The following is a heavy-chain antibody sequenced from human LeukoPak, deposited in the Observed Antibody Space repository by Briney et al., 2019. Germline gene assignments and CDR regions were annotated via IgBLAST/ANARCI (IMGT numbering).Heavy chain of an antibody. CDR3: ARSSKELLFFDAFDI. V-gene: IGHV3-21*01. CDR2: ISSGSSHI. Sequence: GGSLRLSCAASGFTSSSYSMNWVRQAPGGGLEWVSSISSGSSHIYYTDSVKGRFTISRDNAKTSLYLQMNSLRAEDTAVYYCARSSKELLFFDAFDIWGQGTMVTVSS. CDR1: GFTSSSYS. J-gene: IGHJ3*02. D-gene: IGHD1-26*01.